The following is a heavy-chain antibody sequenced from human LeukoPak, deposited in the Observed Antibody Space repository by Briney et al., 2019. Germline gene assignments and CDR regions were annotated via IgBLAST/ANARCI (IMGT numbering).Heavy chain of an antibody. J-gene: IGHJ3*02. V-gene: IGHV1-2*02. CDR3: ARGNGWIQLWLFDI. CDR2: INPNSGGT. D-gene: IGHD5-18*01. CDR1: GYTFTGYY. Sequence: ASVKVSCKASGYTFTGYYMQWVRQAPGQGLERMGWINPNSGGTNYAQKLRGRVTMTRDTYISTAYMELSRLRSDDTAVYYCARGNGWIQLWLFDIWGQGTMVTVSS.